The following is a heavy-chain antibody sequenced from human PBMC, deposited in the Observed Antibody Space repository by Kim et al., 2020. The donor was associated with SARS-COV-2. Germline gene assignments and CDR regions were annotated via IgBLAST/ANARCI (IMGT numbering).Heavy chain of an antibody. CDR2: ISYSGST. CDR3: ARSSGSYCDY. J-gene: IGHJ4*02. V-gene: IGHV4-61*08. CDR1: GGSVSSGVNY. Sequence: SETLSLTCSVSGGSVSSGVNYWSWIRQPPGKGLEWIGYISYSGSTDYNPSLKSRVTISADTSKNQFSLELTFVTAADTAVYYCARSSGSYCDYWGQGTLV. D-gene: IGHD1-26*01.